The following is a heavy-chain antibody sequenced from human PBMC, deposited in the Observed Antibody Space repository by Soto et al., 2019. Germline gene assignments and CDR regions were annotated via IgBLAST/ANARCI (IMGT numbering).Heavy chain of an antibody. J-gene: IGHJ2*01. D-gene: IGHD1-1*01. CDR2: IHGAGGAT. Sequence: VQLLESGGGFVQPGGSLRLSCGASGFTFSAYAMGWVRQAPGKGLEWVSTIHGAGGATLYADSVKGRFTISRDDSKNTLYAQMNSLRAEDTAVYYCAKFEGHPLEYWYLDFWGRGTLVTVSS. CDR1: GFTFSAYA. CDR3: AKFEGHPLEYWYLDF. V-gene: IGHV3-23*01.